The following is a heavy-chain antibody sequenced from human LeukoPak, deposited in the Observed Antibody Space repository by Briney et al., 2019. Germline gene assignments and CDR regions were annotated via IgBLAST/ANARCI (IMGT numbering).Heavy chain of an antibody. CDR2: INHSGST. D-gene: IGHD5-24*01. CDR1: GGSFSGYY. V-gene: IGHV4-34*01. Sequence: SETLSLTCAVYGGSFSGYYWSWIRQPPGKGLEWIGEINHSGSTNYNPSLKSRVTIPVDTSKNQFSLKLSSVTAADTAVYYCARGRVGYMGNYDYWGQGTLVTVSS. CDR3: ARGRVGYMGNYDY. J-gene: IGHJ4*02.